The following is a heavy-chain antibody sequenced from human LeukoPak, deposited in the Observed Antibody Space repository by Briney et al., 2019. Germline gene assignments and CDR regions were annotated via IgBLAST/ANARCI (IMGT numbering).Heavy chain of an antibody. D-gene: IGHD2-2*01. CDR1: GGSISSYY. CDR3: ARAGYCSSTSCYFGYYYYGMDA. J-gene: IGHJ6*02. CDR2: IYYSGST. V-gene: IGHV4-59*01. Sequence: SETLSLTCTVSGGSISSYYWSWIRQPPGKGLEWIGYIYYSGSTNYNPSLKSRVTIPVDTSKNQFSLKLSSVTAADTAVYYCARAGYCSSTSCYFGYYYYGMDAWGQGTTVTVSS.